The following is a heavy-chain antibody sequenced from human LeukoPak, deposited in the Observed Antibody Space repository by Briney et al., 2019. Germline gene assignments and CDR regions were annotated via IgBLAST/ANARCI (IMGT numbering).Heavy chain of an antibody. CDR1: GFTFSNVW. V-gene: IGHV3-15*04. CDR3: ATFRGAGHQGFLHI. J-gene: IGHJ1*01. Sequence: GGSLRLSCAASGFTFSNVWMSWVRQAPGKGLEWVGHIGTKSEGGTADYAAPVKGRFTISRDDSKDTLYLEMNSLKSEDTAVYYCATFRGAGHQGFLHIWGQGALVTVSS. D-gene: IGHD3-10*01. CDR2: IGTKSEGGTA.